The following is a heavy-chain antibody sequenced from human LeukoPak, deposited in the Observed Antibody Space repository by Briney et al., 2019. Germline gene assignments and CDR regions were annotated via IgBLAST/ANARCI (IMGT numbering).Heavy chain of an antibody. CDR2: IYSGGST. D-gene: IGHD3-3*01. V-gene: IGHV3-66*01. CDR3: ATDSPGFWSGYSFDY. Sequence: GGSLRLSCAASGFTVSSNYMSWVRQAPGKGLEWVSVIYSGGSTYYADSVKGRFTISRDNSKNTLYLQMNSLRAEDTAVYYCATDSPGFWSGYSFDYWGQGTLVTVSS. CDR1: GFTVSSNY. J-gene: IGHJ4*02.